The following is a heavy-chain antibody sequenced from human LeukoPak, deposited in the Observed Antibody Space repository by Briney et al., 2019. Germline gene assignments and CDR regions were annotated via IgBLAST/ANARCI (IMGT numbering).Heavy chain of an antibody. J-gene: IGHJ4*02. CDR1: GGSISSYY. CDR3: ARQGWASFDY. CDR2: IYYSGST. D-gene: IGHD6-19*01. V-gene: IGHV4-59*08. Sequence: SETLSLTCTVSGGSISSYYWSWIRQPPGKGLEWIGYIYYSGSTNYNPSLKSRVTISVDTSKNQFSLKLSSVTAGDTAVYYCARQGWASFDYWGQGTLVTVSS.